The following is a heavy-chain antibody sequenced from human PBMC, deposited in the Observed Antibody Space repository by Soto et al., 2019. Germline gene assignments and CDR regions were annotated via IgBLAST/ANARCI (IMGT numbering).Heavy chain of an antibody. CDR1: GGTFSSYA. D-gene: IGHD3-9*01. CDR3: SRADRLRYFDWLFDLDY. V-gene: IGHV1-69*01. J-gene: IGHJ4*02. Sequence: QVQLVQSGAEVRKPGSSVKVSCKASGGTFSSYAISWVRQAPGQGLEWMGGIIPIFGTANYAQKFQGRVTITADESTSTAYMELSSLRSEDTAVYYCSRADRLRYFDWLFDLDYWGQGTLVTVSS. CDR2: IIPIFGTA.